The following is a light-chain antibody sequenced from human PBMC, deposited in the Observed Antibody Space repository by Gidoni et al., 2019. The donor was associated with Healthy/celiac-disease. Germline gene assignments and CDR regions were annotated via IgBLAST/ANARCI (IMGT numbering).Light chain of an antibody. CDR2: KDS. CDR3: QSADSSGTYYV. CDR1: ACPQQY. V-gene: IGLV3-25*03. J-gene: IGLJ1*01. Sequence: SSQLTQPPPVSVSPAQTARITCSGDACPQQYAYWYQQKPGQAPVLVIYKDSERPSGIPERFSGASSGTTVTLTISGVQAEDEADYYCQSADSSGTYYVFGTGTKVTVL.